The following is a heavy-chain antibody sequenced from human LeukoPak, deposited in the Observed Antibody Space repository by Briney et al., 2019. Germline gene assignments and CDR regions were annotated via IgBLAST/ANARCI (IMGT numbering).Heavy chain of an antibody. CDR3: AKSPGYWTHDY. CDR1: EFTSSSPG. CDR2: ITGNGVTA. J-gene: IGHJ4*02. V-gene: IGHV3-23*01. D-gene: IGHD1-1*01. Sequence: GGSLRLSCAGSEFTSSSPGMTWVREAPGKGLEWVSSITGNGVTAYYADSVRSRFTVSTDSSKSTLYLQMNSLRAEDTAIYYCAKSPGYWTHDYWGQGILVTVSS.